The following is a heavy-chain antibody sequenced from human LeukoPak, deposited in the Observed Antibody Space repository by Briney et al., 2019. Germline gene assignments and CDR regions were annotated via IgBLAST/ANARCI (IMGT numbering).Heavy chain of an antibody. CDR3: ARDQYDTWSRRGNFDS. Sequence: GGSLRLSCVASGFTFDDYDMYWVRQVPGKGLEWVSGISWNSDTIDYADSVKGRFTISRGNTKHSLYLQMNSLRAEDTAVFYCARDQYDTWSRRGNFDSWGQGTLVIVSS. J-gene: IGHJ4*02. CDR1: GFTFDDYD. D-gene: IGHD3-3*01. V-gene: IGHV3-9*01. CDR2: ISWNSDTI.